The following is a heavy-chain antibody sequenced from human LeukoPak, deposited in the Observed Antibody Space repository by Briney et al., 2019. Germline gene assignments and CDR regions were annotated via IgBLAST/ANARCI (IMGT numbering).Heavy chain of an antibody. Sequence: GGSLRLSCAASGFSFSDHYMDWVSQAPGKGLEWVSVIYSGGSTYYADSVKGRFTISRDNSKNTLYLQMNSLRAEDTAVYYCARSITMVRGVMDWGQGTLVTVSS. CDR2: IYSGGST. D-gene: IGHD3-10*01. CDR3: ARSITMVRGVMD. J-gene: IGHJ4*02. V-gene: IGHV3-53*01. CDR1: GFSFSDHY.